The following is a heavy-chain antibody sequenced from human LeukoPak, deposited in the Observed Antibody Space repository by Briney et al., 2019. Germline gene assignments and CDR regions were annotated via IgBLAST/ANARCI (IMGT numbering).Heavy chain of an antibody. CDR3: ATLGYCGSTSCYKGWFYP. V-gene: IGHV1-24*01. D-gene: IGHD2-2*02. CDR2: FDPEDGET. Sequence: ASVKVSCKVSGYTLTELSMHWVRQAPGKGLEWMGVFDPEDGETIYAQKFQGRVTMTEDISTDTAYMELSSLRSEDTAVYYCATLGYCGSTSCYKGWFYPWGQGPVVTGSS. CDR1: GYTLTELS. J-gene: IGHJ5*02.